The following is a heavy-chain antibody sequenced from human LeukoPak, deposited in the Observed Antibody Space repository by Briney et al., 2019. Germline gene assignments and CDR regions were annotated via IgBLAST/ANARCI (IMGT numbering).Heavy chain of an antibody. CDR3: AREMIRYSSGWYLHYFDY. J-gene: IGHJ4*02. Sequence: SETLSLTCTVSGGSISSSSYYWGWIRQPPGKGLEWIGNIYYSGSTYYNPSLKSRVTISVDTSKNQFSLKLSSVTAADTAVYYCAREMIRYSSGWYLHYFDYWGQGTLVTVSS. V-gene: IGHV4-39*07. CDR2: IYYSGST. CDR1: GGSISSSSYY. D-gene: IGHD6-19*01.